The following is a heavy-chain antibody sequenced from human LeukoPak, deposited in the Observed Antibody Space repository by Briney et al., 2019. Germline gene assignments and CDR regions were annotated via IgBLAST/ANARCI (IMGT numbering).Heavy chain of an antibody. D-gene: IGHD1-7*01. CDR3: ARTYNWNYPFDY. CDR1: GGSISSHY. J-gene: IGHJ4*02. CDR2: IYYSGST. V-gene: IGHV4-59*11. Sequence: SETLSLTCTVSGGSISSHYWSWIRQPPGKGLEWIGYIYYSGSTNYNPSLKSRVTISVDTSKNQFSLKLSSVTAADTAVYYCARTYNWNYPFDYWGQGTLVTVSS.